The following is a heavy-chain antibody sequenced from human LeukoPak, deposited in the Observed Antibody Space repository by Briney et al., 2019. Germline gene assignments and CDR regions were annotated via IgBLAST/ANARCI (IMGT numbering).Heavy chain of an antibody. D-gene: IGHD6-19*01. CDR3: AREKVAGTPVSRGHFDY. Sequence: GGSLRLSCVASGFTFSSYWMTWVRQAPGKGLEWLANIKQDGSETYYVDSVKGRFTISRDNAKNSLYLQMNSLRAEDTAVYSCAREKVAGTPVSRGHFDYWGQGTLVTVSS. CDR1: GFTFSSYW. CDR2: IKQDGSET. J-gene: IGHJ4*02. V-gene: IGHV3-7*01.